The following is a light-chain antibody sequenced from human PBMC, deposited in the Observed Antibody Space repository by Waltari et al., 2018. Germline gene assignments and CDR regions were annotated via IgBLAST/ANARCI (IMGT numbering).Light chain of an antibody. CDR2: KVS. CDR3: MQGTHWPPWT. CDR1: QSLVHSDGNTY. J-gene: IGKJ1*01. V-gene: IGKV2-30*02. Sequence: DVVMTQSPLSLPVTLGQPDSISCRSSQSLVHSDGNTYLSWFQQRPGQSPRRLIYKVSNRDSGVPDRFSGSGSGTDFTLKISRVEAEDVGVYYCMQGTHWPPWTFGQGTKVEIQ.